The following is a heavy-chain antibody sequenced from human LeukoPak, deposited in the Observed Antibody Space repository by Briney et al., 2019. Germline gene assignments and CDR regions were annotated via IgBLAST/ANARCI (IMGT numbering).Heavy chain of an antibody. D-gene: IGHD3-10*01. CDR2: ISYDGSNK. CDR1: GFTFSSYA. Sequence: GGSLRLSCAASGFTFSSYAMHWVRQAPGKGLEWVAVISYDGSNKYYADSVKGRFTISRDNSKNTLYLQMNSLRAEDTAVYYCARERGYYGSGSYGLDWGQGTLVTVSS. J-gene: IGHJ4*02. CDR3: ARERGYYGSGSYGLD. V-gene: IGHV3-30-3*01.